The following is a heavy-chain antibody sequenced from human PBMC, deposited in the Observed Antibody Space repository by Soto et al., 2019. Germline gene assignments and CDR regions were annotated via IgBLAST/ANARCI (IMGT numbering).Heavy chain of an antibody. Sequence: PGGSLRLSCAASGFTFSSYGMHWVRQAPGKGLEWVAVISYDGSNKYYADSVKGRFTISRDNSKNTLYLQMNSLRAEDTAVYYCAKDDYGDLNGFDYWGQGTLVTVSS. D-gene: IGHD4-17*01. J-gene: IGHJ4*02. CDR2: ISYDGSNK. V-gene: IGHV3-30*18. CDR1: GFTFSSYG. CDR3: AKDDYGDLNGFDY.